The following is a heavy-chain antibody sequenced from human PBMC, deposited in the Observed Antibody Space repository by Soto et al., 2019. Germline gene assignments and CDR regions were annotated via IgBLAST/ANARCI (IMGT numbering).Heavy chain of an antibody. V-gene: IGHV1-18*01. D-gene: IGHD6-13*01. CDR2: ISAYNGNT. CDR1: GYTFTSYC. Sequence: ASVKVSCKASGYTFTSYCISWVRQAPGQGLEWMGWISAYNGNTNYAQKLQGRVTMTTDTSTSTAYMELRSLRSDDTAVYYCARDPPTIASAGREDYWGQGTLVTVSS. CDR3: ARDPPTIASAGREDY. J-gene: IGHJ4*02.